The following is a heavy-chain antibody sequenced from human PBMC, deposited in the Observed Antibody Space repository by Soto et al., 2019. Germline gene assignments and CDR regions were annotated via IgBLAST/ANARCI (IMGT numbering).Heavy chain of an antibody. V-gene: IGHV4-31*03. CDR3: ARRSTVSTGYGLDV. D-gene: IGHD4-17*01. Sequence: QVQLQESGPGLVKPSQTLSLTCTVSGDSIRHGGHFWAWIRQHPERGLEWIGHIYFNGDTSTNPALRSRGTLSLDDFESQVSLRLTSVTDADTAVYYCARRSTVSTGYGLDVWGQGTTVTVSS. CDR1: GDSIRHGGHF. J-gene: IGHJ6*02. CDR2: IYFNGDT.